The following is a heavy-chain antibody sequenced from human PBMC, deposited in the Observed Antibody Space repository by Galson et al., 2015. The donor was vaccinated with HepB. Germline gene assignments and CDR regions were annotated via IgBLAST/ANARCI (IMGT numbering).Heavy chain of an antibody. J-gene: IGHJ4*02. CDR3: VSTNWGAPYY. V-gene: IGHV3-74*01. CDR1: GFTFSQSW. CDR2: INPDGSST. Sequence: SLRLSCAASGFTFSQSWMHWVRQSPGKGLVWVSRINPDGSSTSYADSVKGRFTISRDNARNTLHLQLNSPTDEDTALYFCVSTNWGAPYYWGQGTLVTVSS. D-gene: IGHD7-27*01.